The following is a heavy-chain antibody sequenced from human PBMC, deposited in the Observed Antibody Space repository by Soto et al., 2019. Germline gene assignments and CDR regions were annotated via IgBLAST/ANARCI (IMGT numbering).Heavy chain of an antibody. J-gene: IGHJ6*02. D-gene: IGHD2-2*01. Sequence: QVQLVQSGAEVKKPGASVKVSCKASGYTFTSYGISWVRQAPGQGLEWMGWISAYNGNTNYAQKLHGRVTMTTDTSTSTAYMELRSLRSDDTAVYYCARTYCSSTSCYSVDYYYGMDVWGQGTTVTVSS. V-gene: IGHV1-18*01. CDR2: ISAYNGNT. CDR3: ARTYCSSTSCYSVDYYYGMDV. CDR1: GYTFTSYG.